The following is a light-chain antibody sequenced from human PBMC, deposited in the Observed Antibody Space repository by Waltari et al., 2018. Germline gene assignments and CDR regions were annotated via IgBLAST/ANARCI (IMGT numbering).Light chain of an antibody. CDR3: CSYAASVHWL. J-gene: IGLJ3*02. CDR1: TRDVVGSNY. V-gene: IGLV2-11*01. Sequence: QSALTQPRSVSGSPGPSVTISCTGTTRDVVGSNYLPWYQQHPGRAPKLIIYDLDKRPSGVPDRFFGSKSGNTASLTISGLQADDESDFYCCSYAASVHWLFGGGTKVTVL. CDR2: DLD.